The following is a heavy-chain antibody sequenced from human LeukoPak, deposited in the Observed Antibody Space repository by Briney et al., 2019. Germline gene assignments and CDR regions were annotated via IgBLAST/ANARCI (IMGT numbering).Heavy chain of an antibody. V-gene: IGHV4-59*12. D-gene: IGHD3-16*02. CDR3: ARNALYDYVRGSYRFDAFDI. CDR1: GDSISNYY. CDR2: IYYTGST. J-gene: IGHJ3*02. Sequence: SETLSLTCTVSGDSISNYYWNWIRQPPGKGLEWIGYIYYTGSTNYNPSLKSRVTMSVDTSKNQFSLKLSSVTAADTAVYYCARNALYDYVRGSYRFDAFDIWGQGTMVTVSS.